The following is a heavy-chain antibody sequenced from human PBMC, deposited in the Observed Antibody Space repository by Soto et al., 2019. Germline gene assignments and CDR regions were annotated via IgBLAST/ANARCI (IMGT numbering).Heavy chain of an antibody. D-gene: IGHD5-18*01. V-gene: IGHV1-18*01. CDR2: ISVYNGNT. Sequence: ASVKVSCNTSCYTFNSYGISWVRQAPGQGLEWTGRISVYNGNTNYAQTLQGRVTMTTDTSTSTAYMELRSLRSDDTAVYYCARDVSEYSYGYGFDYWGQGTLVTVSS. J-gene: IGHJ4*02. CDR3: ARDVSEYSYGYGFDY. CDR1: CYTFNSYG.